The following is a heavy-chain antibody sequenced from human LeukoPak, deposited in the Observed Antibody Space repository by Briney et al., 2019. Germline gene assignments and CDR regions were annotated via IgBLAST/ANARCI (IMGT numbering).Heavy chain of an antibody. Sequence: ASVTVSCKASGYTFTGHSMYWVRQAPGQGLEWMGWIKPNSGGTNYAQKFQGRVTMTRDTSISTAYMELSRLRSDDTAVYYCARGGYYYGSGSFSGFDYWGQGTLVTVSS. CDR1: GYTFTGHS. V-gene: IGHV1-2*02. D-gene: IGHD3-10*01. J-gene: IGHJ4*02. CDR2: IKPNSGGT. CDR3: ARGGYYYGSGSFSGFDY.